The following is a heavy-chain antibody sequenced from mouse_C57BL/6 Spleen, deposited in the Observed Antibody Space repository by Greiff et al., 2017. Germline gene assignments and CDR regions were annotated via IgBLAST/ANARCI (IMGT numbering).Heavy chain of an antibody. J-gene: IGHJ1*03. CDR3: ARYYYGSVRYCDV. V-gene: IGHV1-69*01. Sequence: VQLQQPGAELVMPGASVKLSCKASGYTFTSYWMHWVKQRPGQGLEWIGEIDPSDSYTNYNQKFKGKSTLTVDKSSSTAYMQLSSLTSEDSAVYYCARYYYGSVRYCDVWGTGTTVTVSS. D-gene: IGHD1-1*01. CDR1: GYTFTSYW. CDR2: IDPSDSYT.